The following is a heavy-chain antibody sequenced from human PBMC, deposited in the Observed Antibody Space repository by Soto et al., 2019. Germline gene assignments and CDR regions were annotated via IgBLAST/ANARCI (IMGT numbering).Heavy chain of an antibody. D-gene: IGHD3-10*01. J-gene: IGHJ6*02. Sequence: QVQLVESGGGVVQPGRSLRLSCAASGFTFSSYGMHWVRQAPGKGLEWVAVIWYDGSNKNYADSVKGRFTISRDNSKNTLYLQMNSLRAEDTAVYYCARDKISYGSGLYYGMDVWGQGTTVTVSS. CDR2: IWYDGSNK. CDR3: ARDKISYGSGLYYGMDV. V-gene: IGHV3-33*01. CDR1: GFTFSSYG.